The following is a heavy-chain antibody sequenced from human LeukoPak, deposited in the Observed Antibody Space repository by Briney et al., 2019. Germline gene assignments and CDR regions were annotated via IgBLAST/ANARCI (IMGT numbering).Heavy chain of an antibody. V-gene: IGHV1-69*13. CDR2: IIPIFGTA. Sequence: ASVKVSCKASGYTFTSYGISWVRQAPGQGLEWMGGIIPIFGTANYAQKFQGRVTITADESTSTAYMELSSLRSEDTAVYYCARAHYGDCVFDYWGQGTLVTVSS. D-gene: IGHD4-17*01. CDR1: GYTFTSYG. J-gene: IGHJ4*02. CDR3: ARAHYGDCVFDY.